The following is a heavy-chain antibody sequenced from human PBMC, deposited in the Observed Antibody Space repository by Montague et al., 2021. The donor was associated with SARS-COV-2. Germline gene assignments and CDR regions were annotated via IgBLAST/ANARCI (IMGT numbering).Heavy chain of an antibody. CDR2: TYYRSKWYV. D-gene: IGHD6-19*01. CDR3: ARSKLLRSGYSSGWYGPGWFDP. J-gene: IGHJ5*02. V-gene: IGHV6-1*01. Sequence: CAISGDSVSSNSGAWNWIRLSPSRGLEWLGRTYYRSKWYVDYAGSVRRRITINPDTSKNQFSLQMSSVTPDDTAVYYCARSKLLRSGYSSGWYGPGWFDPWGQGTPVTVSS. CDR1: GDSVSSNSGA.